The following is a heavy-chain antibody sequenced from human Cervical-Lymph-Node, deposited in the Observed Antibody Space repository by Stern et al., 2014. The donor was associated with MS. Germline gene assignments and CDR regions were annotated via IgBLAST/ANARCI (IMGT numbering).Heavy chain of an antibody. CDR3: ARDTSSPERSDW. Sequence: EVQLVESGGGVIQPGGSLRLSCTASWFTVSRDYITLVRQAPGKGLEWVSLITNVGSTFYTDSVKGRFTISRDDSKNTVYLHMTSLRAEDTAMYYCARDTSSPERSDWWGQGTLVTVSS. J-gene: IGHJ4*02. V-gene: IGHV3-53*01. D-gene: IGHD1-1*01. CDR2: ITNVGST. CDR1: WFTVSRDY.